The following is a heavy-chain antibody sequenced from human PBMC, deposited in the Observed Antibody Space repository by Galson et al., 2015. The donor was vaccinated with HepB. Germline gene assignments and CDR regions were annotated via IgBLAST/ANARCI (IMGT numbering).Heavy chain of an antibody. CDR2: IKEDGSEK. Sequence: SLRLSCAASGFTLSNYWMAWVRQAPGKGLEWVANIKEDGSEKYYVDSVKGRFAISRDNAKNSLYLQMSSLRAEDTAVYYCARYGLTATFDQWGQGILVIVSS. CDR1: GFTLSNYW. V-gene: IGHV3-7*01. CDR3: ARYGLTATFDQ. J-gene: IGHJ4*02. D-gene: IGHD5-18*01.